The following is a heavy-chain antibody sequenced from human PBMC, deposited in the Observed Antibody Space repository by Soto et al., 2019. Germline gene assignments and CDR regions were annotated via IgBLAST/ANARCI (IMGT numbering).Heavy chain of an antibody. V-gene: IGHV1-2*02. CDR3: ARDMVRAGAAIIPYYYYGMDV. J-gene: IGHJ6*02. CDR2: INPNSGGT. CDR1: GYTFTGYY. Sequence: GASVKVSCKASGYTFTGYYMHWVRQAPGQGLEWMGWINPNSGGTNYAQKFQGRVTMTRDTSISTAYMELSRLRSDDTAVYYCARDMVRAGAAIIPYYYYGMDVWGQGTTVTVPS. D-gene: IGHD6-19*01.